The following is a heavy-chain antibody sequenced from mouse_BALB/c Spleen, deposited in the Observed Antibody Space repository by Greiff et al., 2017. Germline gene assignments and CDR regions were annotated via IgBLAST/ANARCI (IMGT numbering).Heavy chain of an antibody. Sequence: VQLKESGPGLVKPSQSLSLTCTVTGYSITSDYAWNWIRQFPGNKLEWMGYISYSGSTSYNPSLKSRISITRDTSKNQFFLQLNSVTTEDTATYYCARSGYGKKAMDYWGQGTSVTVSS. CDR2: ISYSGST. V-gene: IGHV3-2*02. D-gene: IGHD2-10*02. CDR1: GYSITSDYA. CDR3: ARSGYGKKAMDY. J-gene: IGHJ4*01.